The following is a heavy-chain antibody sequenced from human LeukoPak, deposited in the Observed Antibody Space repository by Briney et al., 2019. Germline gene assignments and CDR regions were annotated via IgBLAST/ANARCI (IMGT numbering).Heavy chain of an antibody. D-gene: IGHD3-22*01. CDR1: GGTFTNYD. J-gene: IGHJ4*02. V-gene: IGHV1-69*06. Sequence: SVKVSCKASGGTFTNYDISWVRQAPGQGLEWKGGMIPNFGTANYAQKFRGRVTITADKSTTTAYMELSSLRSEYTAVYYCARGSTYYDSSGYYLGYWGQGTLVTVSS. CDR3: ARGSTYYDSSGYYLGY. CDR2: MIPNFGTA.